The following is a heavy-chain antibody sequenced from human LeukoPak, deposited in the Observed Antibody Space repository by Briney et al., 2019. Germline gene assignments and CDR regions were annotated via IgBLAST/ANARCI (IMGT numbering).Heavy chain of an antibody. J-gene: IGHJ3*02. D-gene: IGHD2-2*01. CDR1: GGSISSYY. CDR3: ARSASYPINAFDI. CDR2: IYYSGST. V-gene: IGHV4-59*01. Sequence: SETLSLTCTVSGGSISSYYWSWIRQPPGKGLEWIGYIYYSGSTNYNPSLKSRVTISVDTSKNQFSLKLSSVTAADTAVYYCARSASYPINAFDIWGQGTMVTVSS.